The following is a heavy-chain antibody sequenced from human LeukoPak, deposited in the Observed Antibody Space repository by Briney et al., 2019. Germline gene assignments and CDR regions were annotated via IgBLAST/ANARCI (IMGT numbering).Heavy chain of an antibody. CDR2: INHSGCT. D-gene: IGHD3-3*01. CDR3: ASKTIFGVVIILEYFQH. CDR1: GGSFSGYY. Sequence: SETLSLTCAVYGGSFSGYYWSWIRQPPGKGLEWIGEINHSGCTNYNPSLKSRVTISVDTSKNQFSLKLSSVTAADTAVYYCASKTIFGVVIILEYFQHWGQGTLVTVSS. J-gene: IGHJ1*01. V-gene: IGHV4-34*01.